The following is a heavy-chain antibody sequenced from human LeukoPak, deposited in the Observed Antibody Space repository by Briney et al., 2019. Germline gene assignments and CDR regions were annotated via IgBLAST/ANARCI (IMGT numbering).Heavy chain of an antibody. V-gene: IGHV1-3*03. D-gene: IGHD4-23*01. CDR3: ARDNSVEDTAWWFDP. CDR1: GYTFTSFG. CDR2: INAGNGHT. Sequence: ASVKVSCKASGYTFTSFGLHWVRQAPGQRLEWMAWINAGNGHTKYSQEFQGRVTVTTDTSASTAYMELSSLRSEDTAVYYCARDNSVEDTAWWFDPWGQGTLVTVSS. J-gene: IGHJ5*02.